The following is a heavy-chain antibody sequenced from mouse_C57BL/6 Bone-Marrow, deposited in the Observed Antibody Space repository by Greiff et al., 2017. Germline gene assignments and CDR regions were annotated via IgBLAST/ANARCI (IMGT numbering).Heavy chain of an antibody. CDR2: ISSGGSYT. D-gene: IGHD2-3*01. V-gene: IGHV5-6*01. J-gene: IGHJ3*01. CDR3: ARRGYYGFAY. CDR1: GFTFSSYG. Sequence: DVQLVESGGDLVKPGGSLKLSCAASGFTFSSYGMSWVRQTPDKRLEWVATISSGGSYTYYPDSVKGRFTISRDNAKNTLYLQMSSLKSEDTAMYYCARRGYYGFAYWGQGTPVTVSA.